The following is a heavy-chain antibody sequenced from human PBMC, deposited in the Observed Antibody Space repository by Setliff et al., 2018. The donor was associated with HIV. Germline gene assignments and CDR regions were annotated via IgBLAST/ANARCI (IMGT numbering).Heavy chain of an antibody. Sequence: GGSLRLSCAASGFNLSTHRMNWVRQAPGKGLEWVANIKQDGSEKYHADSLKGRFTISRDDAENSLYLQMNSLGPEDTAVYYCAIGGFDYWGQGTLVTVSS. CDR3: AIGGFDY. D-gene: IGHD2-15*01. V-gene: IGHV3-7*01. J-gene: IGHJ4*02. CDR2: IKQDGSEK. CDR1: GFNLSTHR.